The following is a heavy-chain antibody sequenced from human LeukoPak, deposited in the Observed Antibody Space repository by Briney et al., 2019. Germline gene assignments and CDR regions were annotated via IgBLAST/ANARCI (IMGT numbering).Heavy chain of an antibody. CDR3: ARPGPRILFDP. J-gene: IGHJ5*02. Sequence: SQTLSLTCTVSGGSISSSSYYGGWIRQPPGKGLEWIGRIYYSGSTYYNPSLKSRVTISVDTAKNQFSLKLSSVTAADTAVYYCARPGPRILFDPWGQGTLVTVSS. CDR2: IYYSGST. CDR1: GGSISSSSYY. V-gene: IGHV4-39*01.